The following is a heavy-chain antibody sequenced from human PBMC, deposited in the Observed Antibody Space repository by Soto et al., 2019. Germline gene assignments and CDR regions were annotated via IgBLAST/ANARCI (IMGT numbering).Heavy chain of an antibody. J-gene: IGHJ4*02. D-gene: IGHD1-26*01. CDR3: ARVGATTGGDY. V-gene: IGHV4-59*01. CDR1: GGSISSYY. Sequence: ETLSLTCTVSGGSISSYYWSWIRQPPGKGLEWIGYIYYSGSTNYNPSLKSRVTISVDTSKNQFSLKLSSVTAADTAVYYCARVGATTGGDYWGQGTLVTVSS. CDR2: IYYSGST.